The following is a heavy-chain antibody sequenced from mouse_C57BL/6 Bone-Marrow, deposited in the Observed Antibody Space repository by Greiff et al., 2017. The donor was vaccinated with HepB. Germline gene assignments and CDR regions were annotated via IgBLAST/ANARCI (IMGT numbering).Heavy chain of an antibody. CDR1: GFNIKDDY. J-gene: IGHJ3*01. CDR2: IDPENGDT. V-gene: IGHV14-4*01. D-gene: IGHD1-1*01. Sequence: EVQLQQSGAELVRPGASVKLSCTASGFNIKDDYMHWVKQRPEQGLEWIGWIDPENGDTEYASKFQGKATITADTSSNTAYLQLSSLTSEDTAVYYCTKGYYGSSLFAYWGQGTLVTVSA. CDR3: TKGYYGSSLFAY.